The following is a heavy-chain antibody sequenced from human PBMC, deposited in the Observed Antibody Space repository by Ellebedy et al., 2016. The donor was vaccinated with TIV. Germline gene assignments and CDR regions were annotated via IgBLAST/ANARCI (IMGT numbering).Heavy chain of an antibody. Sequence: MPSETLSLTCTVSGGSIIRDYWSWIRQPAGKGLAWIGLIYSSGTTNYNPSLKSRVTMSVDTSKNQFSLKLDSVTAADTAVYYCARGGASSLPFDYWGQGTLVTVSS. CDR3: ARGGASSLPFDY. CDR1: GGSIIRDY. V-gene: IGHV4-4*07. CDR2: IYSSGTT. J-gene: IGHJ4*02. D-gene: IGHD2-2*01.